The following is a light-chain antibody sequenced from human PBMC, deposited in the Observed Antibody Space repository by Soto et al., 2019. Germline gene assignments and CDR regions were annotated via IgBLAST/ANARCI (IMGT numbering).Light chain of an antibody. CDR3: VAWDASLRGYV. V-gene: IGLV1-47*02. CDR1: NSSVGNYY. CDR2: YNN. Sequence: QSVVTQPPSASGTPGQRVTLSCSGSNSSVGNYYVSWYQHLPGTAPKLLIYYNNQRPSGVPDRFSGSKSGTSASLAISGLRSQDESDYYCVAWDASLRGYVFGTGTKLTVL. J-gene: IGLJ1*01.